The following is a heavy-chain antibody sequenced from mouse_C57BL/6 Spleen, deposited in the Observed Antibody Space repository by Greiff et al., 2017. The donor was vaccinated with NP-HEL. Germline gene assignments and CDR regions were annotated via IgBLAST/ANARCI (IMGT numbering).Heavy chain of an antibody. J-gene: IGHJ3*01. CDR3: ARGGDVDWFAY. Sequence: EVQLVESGGGLVKPGGSLKLSCAASGFTFSSYAMSWVRQTPEKRLEWVATISDGGSYTYYPDNVKGRFTISRDNAKNNLYLQMSHLKSEDTAMYHCARGGDVDWFAYWGQGTLVTVSA. D-gene: IGHD3-3*01. CDR1: GFTFSSYA. CDR2: ISDGGSYT. V-gene: IGHV5-4*01.